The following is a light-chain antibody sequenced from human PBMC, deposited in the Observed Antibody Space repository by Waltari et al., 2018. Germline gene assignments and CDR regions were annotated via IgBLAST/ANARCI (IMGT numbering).Light chain of an antibody. CDR2: GNN. CDR1: ISNIGAGYV. Sequence: QSVLTQPPSVSAAPGRRVTISCTGDISNIGAGYVVHWYQQLPETSPKLLIYGNNNRPSGVPDRFSASRSGTSASLAITGLQAEDEADYYCQSFDGRRTLFGGGTKLTVL. CDR3: QSFDGRRTL. V-gene: IGLV1-40*01. J-gene: IGLJ2*01.